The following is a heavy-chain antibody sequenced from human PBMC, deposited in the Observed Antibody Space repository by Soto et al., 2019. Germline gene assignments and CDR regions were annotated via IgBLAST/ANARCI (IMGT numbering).Heavy chain of an antibody. CDR2: IYYSGST. CDR1: GGSISSGDYY. Sequence: SETLSLTCTVSGGSISSGDYYWSWIRQPPGKGLEWIGYIYYSGSTYYNPSLKSRVTISVDTSKNQFSLKLSSVTAADTAVYYCARGRFGDHTGFDPWGQGTLVTVSS. V-gene: IGHV4-30-4*01. D-gene: IGHD3-10*01. CDR3: ARGRFGDHTGFDP. J-gene: IGHJ5*02.